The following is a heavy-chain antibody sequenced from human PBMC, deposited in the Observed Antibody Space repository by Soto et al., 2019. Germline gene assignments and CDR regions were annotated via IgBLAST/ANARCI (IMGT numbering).Heavy chain of an antibody. J-gene: IGHJ4*01. CDR3: ARACRSTSCWNC. CDR1: GYTFTAYY. V-gene: IGHV1-2*02. CDR2: INPNIGGT. D-gene: IGHD6-6*01. Sequence: ASVNLSCKASGYTFTAYYMHWVRQAPGQGLEWMGWINPNIGGTNYAQKFQGRVTMTRDTSISTAYMELSRLRSDDTAVYYCARACRSTSCWNCWGKGKMVIVSS.